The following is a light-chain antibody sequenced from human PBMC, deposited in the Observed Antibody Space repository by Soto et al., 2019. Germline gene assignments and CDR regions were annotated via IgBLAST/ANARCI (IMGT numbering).Light chain of an antibody. CDR2: EVS. J-gene: IGLJ1*01. Sequence: QSVLTQPPSASGSPGQSVTISCTGTSSDVGGYNYVSWYQQHPGKAPKLMIYEVSKRPSGVPDRFSGSKSGNTASLTVSGLQAEDKADYYCSSYAGSNNVPFVFGTGTKVTVL. V-gene: IGLV2-8*01. CDR3: SSYAGSNNVPFV. CDR1: SSDVGGYNY.